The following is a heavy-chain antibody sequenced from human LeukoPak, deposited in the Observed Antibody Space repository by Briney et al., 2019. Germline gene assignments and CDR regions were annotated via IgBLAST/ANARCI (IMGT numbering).Heavy chain of an antibody. CDR3: SEGYIEPFDH. Sequence: SETLSLTCNVSAVSVSTSHWNWIRQRPGKGLEWFGCLSYTGTTDYNPSLKSRVSISMSSTNNPFSLKLTSVPATETVFYSWSEGYIEPFDHWGEGILVTVSS. V-gene: IGHV4-59*02. CDR2: LSYTGTT. D-gene: IGHD5-24*01. J-gene: IGHJ4*02. CDR1: AVSVSTSH.